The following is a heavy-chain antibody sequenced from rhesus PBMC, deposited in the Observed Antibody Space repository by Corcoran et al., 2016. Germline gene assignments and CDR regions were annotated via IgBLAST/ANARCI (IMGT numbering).Heavy chain of an antibody. Sequence: QVQLQESGPGVVKPSETLSLTCAVSGGSISDSYRWSWIRQPPGKGLEWIGYIYGSSTSTNYNPSLKSRVTISKGKARNQLSLKLSAGTAAVSAVYYCAGGGGYCSSTYCSPGGGFDVWGPGVLVTVSS. CDR1: GGSISDSYR. D-gene: IGHD2-15*01. CDR3: AGGGGYCSSTYCSPGGGFDV. J-gene: IGHJ5-1*01. CDR2: IYGSSTST. V-gene: IGHV4S10*01.